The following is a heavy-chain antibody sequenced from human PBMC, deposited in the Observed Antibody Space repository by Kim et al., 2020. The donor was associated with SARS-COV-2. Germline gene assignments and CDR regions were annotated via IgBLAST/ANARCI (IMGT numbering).Heavy chain of an antibody. J-gene: IGHJ4*02. D-gene: IGHD3-10*01. CDR3: ARDQGGNGVFDY. Sequence: SVKVSCKASGCTFTSYAINWVRQAPGQGLEWMGWIIPIFTRANYAQKFQGRVTITADKSTSTAYMELSSLRSEDTAVYYCARDQGGNGVFDYWGQGTLV. V-gene: IGHV1-69*06. CDR2: IIPIFTRA. CDR1: GCTFTSYA.